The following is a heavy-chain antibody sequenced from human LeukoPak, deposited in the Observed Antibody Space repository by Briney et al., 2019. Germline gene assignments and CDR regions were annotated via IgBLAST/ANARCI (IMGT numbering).Heavy chain of an antibody. Sequence: GGSLRLSCAASGFTVSSNYMNWVRQAPGKGLEWVSIIYNNGYTYYADSVKGRFTISRDNSKNTLYLQMDSLRAEDTAVYYCATELGYCSTNSCPLGYWGQGTLVTVSS. D-gene: IGHD2-2*01. J-gene: IGHJ4*02. CDR2: IYNNGYT. V-gene: IGHV3-53*01. CDR3: ATELGYCSTNSCPLGY. CDR1: GFTVSSNY.